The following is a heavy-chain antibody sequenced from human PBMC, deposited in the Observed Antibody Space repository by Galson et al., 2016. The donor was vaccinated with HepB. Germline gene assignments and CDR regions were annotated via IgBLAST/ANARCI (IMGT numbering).Heavy chain of an antibody. CDR2: IIPIFGTT. CDR1: GGTFSRYF. Sequence: SVKVSCKASGGTFSRYFISWVRQGPGQGLEWMGGIIPIFGTTNYAKKFQGRVSITADESTTTAYMELNSLRSEDTAVYYCAMQGGSYSLITSDFWGQGTLVTVSS. J-gene: IGHJ4*02. D-gene: IGHD3-16*01. V-gene: IGHV1-69*13. CDR3: AMQGGSYSLITSDF.